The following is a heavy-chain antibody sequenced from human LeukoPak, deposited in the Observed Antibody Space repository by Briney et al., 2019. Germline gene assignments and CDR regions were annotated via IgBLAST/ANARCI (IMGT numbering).Heavy chain of an antibody. J-gene: IGHJ6*02. CDR1: GFIFSSYA. D-gene: IGHD2-2*01. CDR2: ISYDGSNK. V-gene: IGHV3-30-3*01. CDR3: ARGLPAAVYYYYGMDV. Sequence: GGSLRLSCTASGFIFSSYAMTWVRQAPGKGLEWVAVISYDGSNKYYADSVKGRFTISRDNSKNTLYLQMNSLRAEDTAVYYCARGLPAAVYYYYGMDVWGQGTTVTVSS.